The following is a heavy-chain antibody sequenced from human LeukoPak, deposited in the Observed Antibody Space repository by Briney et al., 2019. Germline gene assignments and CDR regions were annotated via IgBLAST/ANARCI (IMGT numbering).Heavy chain of an antibody. J-gene: IGHJ4*02. D-gene: IGHD3-3*01. V-gene: IGHV3-30-3*01. CDR3: ARGGEITIFGVIPGGY. Sequence: PGGSLRLSCAASGFTFSSYAMHWVRQAPGKGLEWVAVISYDGSNKYYADSVKGRFTISRDNSKNTLYLQMNSLRAEDTAVYYCARGGEITIFGVIPGGYWGQGTLVTVSS. CDR1: GFTFSSYA. CDR2: ISYDGSNK.